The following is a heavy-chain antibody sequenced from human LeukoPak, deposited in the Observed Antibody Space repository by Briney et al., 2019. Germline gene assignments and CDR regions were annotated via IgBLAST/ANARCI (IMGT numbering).Heavy chain of an antibody. J-gene: IGHJ4*02. D-gene: IGHD6-19*01. Sequence: ASETLSLTCTVSGGSISSGSYSWGWIRQPPGKGLEWIGSIYYSGSTYYNPSLKSRVTISVDTSKNQFSLKLSSVTAADTAVYYCARSALWEAVAGTDYFDYWGQGTLVTVSS. V-gene: IGHV4-39*01. CDR2: IYYSGST. CDR3: ARSALWEAVAGTDYFDY. CDR1: GGSISSGSYS.